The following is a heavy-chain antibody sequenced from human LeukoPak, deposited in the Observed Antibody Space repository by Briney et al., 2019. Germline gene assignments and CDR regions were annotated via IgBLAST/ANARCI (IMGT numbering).Heavy chain of an antibody. J-gene: IGHJ4*02. Sequence: GGSLRLSCAVSGITLSNYGMSWVRQAPGKGLEWVAGLGGSGGTTNYADSVKGRFTISRDNRKNTLYLQMNSLRAEDTAVYYCAKQMPYYDILAGYFDYWGQGTLVTVSS. V-gene: IGHV3-23*01. CDR3: AKQMPYYDILAGYFDY. CDR1: GITLSNYG. D-gene: IGHD3-9*01. CDR2: LGGSGGTT.